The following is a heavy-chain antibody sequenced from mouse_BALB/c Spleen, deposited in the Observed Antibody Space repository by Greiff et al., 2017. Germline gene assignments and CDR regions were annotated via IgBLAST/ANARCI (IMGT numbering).Heavy chain of an antibody. V-gene: IGHV1S56*01. CDR1: GYTFTSYY. Sequence: QVQLQHSGPELVKPGASVRISCKASGYTFTSYYIHWVKQRPGQGLEWIGWIYPGNVNTKYNEKFKGKATLTADKSSSTAYMQLSSLTSEDSAVYYCARTMVTTGAMDYWGQGTSVTVSS. J-gene: IGHJ4*01. D-gene: IGHD2-1*01. CDR2: IYPGNVNT. CDR3: ARTMVTTGAMDY.